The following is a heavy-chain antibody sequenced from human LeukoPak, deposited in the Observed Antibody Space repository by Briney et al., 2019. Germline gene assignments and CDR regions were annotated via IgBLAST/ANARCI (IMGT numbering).Heavy chain of an antibody. CDR3: ATEGYYDSSGMLY. V-gene: IGHV3-7*01. CDR2: INQDGSEK. J-gene: IGHJ4*02. Sequence: GGSLRLSCAASGFTFSTYWMSWVRQAPGKGLEWVANINQDGSEKYYVDSVKGRFTISRDNAKNSLYLQMNSLRAEDTAVYYCATEGYYDSSGMLYWGQGTLVTVSS. D-gene: IGHD3-22*01. CDR1: GFTFSTYW.